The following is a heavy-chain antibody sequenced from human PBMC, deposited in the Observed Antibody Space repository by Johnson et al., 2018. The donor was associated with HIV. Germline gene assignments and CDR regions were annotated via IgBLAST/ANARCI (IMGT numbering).Heavy chain of an antibody. V-gene: IGHV3-20*04. CDR2: INWNGGST. D-gene: IGHD6-13*01. CDR1: GFTFDDYG. CDR3: ARGGIAAKEPWRAFDI. J-gene: IGHJ3*02. Sequence: VQLVESGGGLVRPGGSLRLSCAASGFTFDDYGMSWVRQVPGKGLEWVSGINWNGGSTGYADSVKGRFTISRDNAKNSLYLQMTSLRAEDTAVYYCARGGIAAKEPWRAFDIWGQGTMVTVSS.